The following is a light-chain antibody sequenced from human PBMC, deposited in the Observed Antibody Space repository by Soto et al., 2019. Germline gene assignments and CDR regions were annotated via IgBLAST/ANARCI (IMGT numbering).Light chain of an antibody. J-gene: IGKJ4*01. CDR1: QNIFNY. V-gene: IGKV1-33*01. Sequence: DVQLTQSPSTLPASVGDRVAITCQATQNIFNYLNWFQQRPGKTPQLLISDASHLEPGVPSRFSGQRSGTDFTLIISDLQPEEFATYFCQQYEDLPLTFGGWTRVEV. CDR3: QQYEDLPLT. CDR2: DAS.